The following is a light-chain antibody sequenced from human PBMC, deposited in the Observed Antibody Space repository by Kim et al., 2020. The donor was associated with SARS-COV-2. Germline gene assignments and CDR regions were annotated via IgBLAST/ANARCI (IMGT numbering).Light chain of an antibody. J-gene: IGKJ2*01. CDR1: QSVSSSY. Sequence: ETVLTQSPGTLSLSPGERATLSCRASQSVSSSYLAWYQQKPGQAPRLLIYGASSRATGIPDRFSGSGSGTDFTLTISRLEPEDFAVYYCQQYGSSPMLTFGQGTKLEI. CDR3: QQYGSSPMLT. V-gene: IGKV3-20*01. CDR2: GAS.